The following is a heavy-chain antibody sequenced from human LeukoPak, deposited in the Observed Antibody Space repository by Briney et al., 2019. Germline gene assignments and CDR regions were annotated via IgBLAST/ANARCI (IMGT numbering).Heavy chain of an antibody. CDR2: ISAYNGNT. D-gene: IGHD3-10*01. CDR1: GYTFTSYG. V-gene: IGHV1-18*01. Sequence: GASVKVSCKASGYTFTSYGISWVRQTPGQGLEWMGWISAYNGNTNYAQKLQGRVTMTTDTSTSTAYMELRSLRSDDTAVYYCARDQDTMVRGVGDYWGQGTLVTVSS. CDR3: ARDQDTMVRGVGDY. J-gene: IGHJ4*02.